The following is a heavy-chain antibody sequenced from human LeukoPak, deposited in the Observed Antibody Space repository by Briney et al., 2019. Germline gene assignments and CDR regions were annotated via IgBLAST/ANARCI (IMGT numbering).Heavy chain of an antibody. D-gene: IGHD3-16*01. CDR3: AGALGALDY. V-gene: IGHV4-31*03. CDR1: GGSPSSGGYY. Sequence: SQTLSLTCTVSGGSPSSGGYYWNWIRQHPVKGLEWIGYISYSGSTYYNPSLNSRLAISVDTSKNQLSLRLSSVTAADTAVYYCAGALGALDYWGQGTLVTVSS. CDR2: ISYSGST. J-gene: IGHJ4*02.